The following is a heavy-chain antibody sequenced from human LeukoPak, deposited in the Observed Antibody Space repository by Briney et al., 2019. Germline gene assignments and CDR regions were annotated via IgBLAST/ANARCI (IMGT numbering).Heavy chain of an antibody. CDR1: GYSISSGYY. Sequence: PSETLSLTCAVSGYSISSGYYWGWIRQPPGKGLEWIGSIYHSGSTYYNPSLKSRVTISVDTSKNQFSLKLSSVTAADTAVYYCARRLGRWFDPWGQGTLVTVSS. CDR2: IYHSGST. CDR3: ARRLGRWFDP. J-gene: IGHJ5*02. D-gene: IGHD7-27*01. V-gene: IGHV4-38-2*01.